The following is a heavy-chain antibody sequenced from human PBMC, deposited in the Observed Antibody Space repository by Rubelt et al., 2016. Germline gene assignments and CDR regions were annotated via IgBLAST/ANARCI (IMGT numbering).Heavy chain of an antibody. D-gene: IGHD1-26*01. CDR2: INNDGSST. CDR1: GFSFSMYW. J-gene: IGHJ4*02. V-gene: IGHV3-74*01. Sequence: GSLRLSCAASGFSFSMYWMHWVRQVPGKGLVWVSHINNDGSSTSYADSVKGRFTISRDNAKNTLYLQMNSLRAEDTAVYYCARDLSDSGRYHHFDYWGQGTLVTASS. CDR3: ARDLSDSGRYHHFDY.